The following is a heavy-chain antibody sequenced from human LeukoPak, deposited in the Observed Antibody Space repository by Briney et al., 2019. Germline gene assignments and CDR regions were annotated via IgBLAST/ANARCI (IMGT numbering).Heavy chain of an antibody. J-gene: IGHJ5*02. V-gene: IGHV1-2*06. D-gene: IGHD2-15*01. Sequence: GASVKVSCKASGYTFTGYYMYWLRQAPGQGLEWMGRINPNSGGTDYAQNFQGRVTMTRDTSISTAYMELSRLRSDDTAVYYCARGYCSGGTCYLVENLLDPWGQGTLVTVSS. CDR2: INPNSGGT. CDR3: ARGYCSGGTCYLVENLLDP. CDR1: GYTFTGYY.